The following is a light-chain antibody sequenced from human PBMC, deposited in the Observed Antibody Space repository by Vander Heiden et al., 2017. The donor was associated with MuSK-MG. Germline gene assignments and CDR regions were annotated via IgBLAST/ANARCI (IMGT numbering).Light chain of an antibody. V-gene: IGKV3-20*01. CDR1: KSVRSSY. J-gene: IGKJ4*01. Sequence: EIVLTHSPGTLSLSPGERATLSWRASKSVRSSYLAWYQQKPGQAPRLLIYGASSRATGIPDRFSGSGSGTDFTLTISRLEPEDFAVYYCHQDCSSVLTFGGGTKLEIK. CDR2: GAS. CDR3: HQDCSSVLT.